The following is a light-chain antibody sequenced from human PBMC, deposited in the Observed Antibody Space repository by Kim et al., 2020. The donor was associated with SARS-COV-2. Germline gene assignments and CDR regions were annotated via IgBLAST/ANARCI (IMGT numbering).Light chain of an antibody. CDR3: NSRDSSGNHPV. CDR2: GKN. CDR1: SLRSYY. J-gene: IGLJ2*01. Sequence: SFELTQDPAVSVALGQTVRITCQGDSLRSYYASWYQQKPGQAPVLVIYGKNNRPSGIPDRFSGSSSVNTASLTITGAQAEEEADYYCNSRDSSGNHPVFG. V-gene: IGLV3-19*01.